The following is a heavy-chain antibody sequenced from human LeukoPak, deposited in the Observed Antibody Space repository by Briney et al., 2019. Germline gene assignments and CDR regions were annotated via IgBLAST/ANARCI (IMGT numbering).Heavy chain of an antibody. D-gene: IGHD3-16*01. CDR2: ITSSSTYT. CDR1: GFTFSSYN. J-gene: IGHJ4*02. CDR3: ARGGREDMGKTFGY. Sequence: GGSLRLSCAASGFTFSSYNMNWVRQAPGKGLEWVSSITSSSTYTDYADSVKGRFTISRDNAKNSLYLQMNSLRAEDTAVYYCARGGREDMGKTFGYWGQGTLVTVSS. V-gene: IGHV3-21*01.